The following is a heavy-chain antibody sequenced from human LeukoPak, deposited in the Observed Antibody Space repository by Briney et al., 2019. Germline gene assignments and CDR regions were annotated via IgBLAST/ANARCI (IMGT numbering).Heavy chain of an antibody. Sequence: ASVKVSCKASGYTFTSYGISWVRQAPGQGLEWMGCISAYNGNTNYAQKLQGRVTMTTDTSTSTAYMELRSLRSDDTAVYYCARDTAMLTAFDYWGQGTLVTVSS. D-gene: IGHD5-18*01. J-gene: IGHJ4*02. CDR2: ISAYNGNT. CDR3: ARDTAMLTAFDY. CDR1: GYTFTSYG. V-gene: IGHV1-18*01.